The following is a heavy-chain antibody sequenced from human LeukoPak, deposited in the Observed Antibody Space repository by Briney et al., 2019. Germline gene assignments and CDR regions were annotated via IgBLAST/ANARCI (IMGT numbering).Heavy chain of an antibody. V-gene: IGHV4-38-2*02. CDR1: GYSISSGYY. Sequence: PSETLSLTCTVSGYSISSGYYWDWIRQPPGKGLEWIGSIYHSGSTYYNPSLESRVTISVDTSKNQFSLKLSSVTAADTAMYYCAREVADYGGYYYYHYMDVWGKGTTVTISS. D-gene: IGHD4-23*01. CDR3: AREVADYGGYYYYHYMDV. CDR2: IYHSGST. J-gene: IGHJ6*03.